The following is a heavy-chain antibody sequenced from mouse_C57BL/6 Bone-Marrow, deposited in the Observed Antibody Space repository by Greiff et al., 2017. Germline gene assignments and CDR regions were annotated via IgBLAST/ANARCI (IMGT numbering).Heavy chain of an antibody. V-gene: IGHV1-53*01. CDR2: INPSNGGT. D-gene: IGHD1-1*01. Sequence: QVQLQQPGTELVKPGASVKLSCKASGYTFTSYWMHWVKQRPGQGLEWIGNINPSNGGTNYNAKFKSKATLTVDKSSSTAYMQLSSLTSEDSAFYYCARSGYGSSPYFDYWGQGTTLTVSS. CDR1: GYTFTSYW. J-gene: IGHJ2*01. CDR3: ARSGYGSSPYFDY.